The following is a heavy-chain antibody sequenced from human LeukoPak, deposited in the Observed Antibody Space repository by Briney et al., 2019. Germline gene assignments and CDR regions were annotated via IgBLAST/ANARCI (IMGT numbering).Heavy chain of an antibody. CDR1: GYTLSDLN. D-gene: IGHD3-16*01. V-gene: IGHV1-24*01. Sequence: ASVKVSFKVSGYTLSDLNMHWVRQAPGKGLEWMGGYDPEDGETIFAQRFQGRVTMTEDTSADIAYMELSSLRSDDTAVFYCATEPNWGSGTGAWGQGTLVTVSS. CDR2: YDPEDGET. CDR3: ATEPNWGSGTGA. J-gene: IGHJ4*02.